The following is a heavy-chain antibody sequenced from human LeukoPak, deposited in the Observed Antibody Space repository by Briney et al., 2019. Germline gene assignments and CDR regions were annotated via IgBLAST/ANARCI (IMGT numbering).Heavy chain of an antibody. Sequence: PGGSLRLSCAASGFIVSNTYMTWVRQAPGKGLEWVSVIHNDGSTYYADSVKGRFTISRDNSKNMLFLRKNSLRVEDTAVYFCASLARDYWGQGTLVSVSS. CDR1: GFIVSNTY. D-gene: IGHD3-3*02. CDR3: ASLARDY. CDR2: IHNDGST. J-gene: IGHJ4*02. V-gene: IGHV3-53*01.